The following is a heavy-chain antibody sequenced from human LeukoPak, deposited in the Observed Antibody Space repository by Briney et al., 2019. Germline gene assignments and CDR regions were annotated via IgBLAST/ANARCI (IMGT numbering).Heavy chain of an antibody. CDR3: ANLQQALFIVAKAFDI. J-gene: IGHJ3*02. V-gene: IGHV3-7*03. CDR2: IKQDGSEK. D-gene: IGHD3-16*02. Sequence: PGGSLRLSCAASGFTFSSYWMSWVRQAPGKGLEWVANIKQDGSEKYYVDSVKGRFTISRDNAKNSLYLQMNSLRAEDTAVYYCANLQQALFIVAKAFDIWGQGTMVTVSS. CDR1: GFTFSSYW.